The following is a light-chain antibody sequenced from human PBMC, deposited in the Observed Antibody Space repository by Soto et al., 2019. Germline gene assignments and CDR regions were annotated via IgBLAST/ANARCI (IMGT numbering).Light chain of an antibody. CDR2: DVS. V-gene: IGLV2-14*03. CDR1: SSDVGGYDY. J-gene: IGLJ1*01. Sequence: QSVLTQPASVSGSPGQSITISCTGTSSDVGGYDYVSWYQQHPDKAPKLMIYDVSNRPSGVSNRFSGSKSGNTASLTISGLQAEDEADYYCCSFASSSTYVFGTGTKLTVL. CDR3: CSFASSSTYV.